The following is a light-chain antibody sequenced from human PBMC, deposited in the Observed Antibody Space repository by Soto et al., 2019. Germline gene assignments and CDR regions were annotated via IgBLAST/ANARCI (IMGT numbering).Light chain of an antibody. CDR3: QQYMSYS. J-gene: IGKJ1*01. Sequence: DIQMTQSPPTLSASVGDRVTISCRASQSITGWLAWFQQKPGKAPKLLISKASKLESGVPSRFSGSGSGTDFTLTISSLQPDDFATYYCQQYMSYSFGQGTKVDIK. CDR2: KAS. V-gene: IGKV1-5*03. CDR1: QSITGW.